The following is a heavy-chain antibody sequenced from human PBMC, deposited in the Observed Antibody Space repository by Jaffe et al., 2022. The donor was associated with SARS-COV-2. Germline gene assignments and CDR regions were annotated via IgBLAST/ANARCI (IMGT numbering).Heavy chain of an antibody. CDR3: ASAHLIAARPGGVDY. D-gene: IGHD6-6*01. CDR1: GGSISSGSYY. V-gene: IGHV4-61*02. J-gene: IGHJ4*02. Sequence: QVQLQESGPGLVKPSQTLSLTCTVSGGSISSGSYYWSWIRQPAGKGLEWIGRIYTSGSTNYNPSLKSRVTISVDTSKNQFSLKLSSVTAADTAVYYCASAHLIAARPGGVDYWGQGTLVTVSS. CDR2: IYTSGST.